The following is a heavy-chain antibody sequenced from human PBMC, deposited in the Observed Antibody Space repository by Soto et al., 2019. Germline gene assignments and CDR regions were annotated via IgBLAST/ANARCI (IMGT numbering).Heavy chain of an antibody. CDR1: GYSFTSYW. CDR2: IYPGDSDT. J-gene: IGHJ5*02. CDR3: ARHSSGWLHRHSRNWFDP. Sequence: GESLKISCKGSGYSFTSYWIGWVRQMPGKSLEWMGIIYPGDSDTRYSPSFQGQVTISADKSISTAYLQWSSLKASDTAMYYCARHSSGWLHRHSRNWFDPWGQGTLVTVSS. V-gene: IGHV5-51*01. D-gene: IGHD3-22*01.